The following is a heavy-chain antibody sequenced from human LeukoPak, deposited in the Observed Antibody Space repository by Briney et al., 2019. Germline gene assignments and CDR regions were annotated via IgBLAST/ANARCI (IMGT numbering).Heavy chain of an antibody. CDR2: IKTNSQGGTR. Sequence: GGSLRLSCAASGFTFSKAGKSWGRLPPRPGLDLVARIKTNSQGGTRDYAAPVKGRFAISRDDSEDRLYLQMNSLKSEDTAVYYCTVGLGKTDTDYWGQGTLVTVSS. J-gene: IGHJ4*02. D-gene: IGHD1-14*01. V-gene: IGHV3-15*05. CDR3: TVGLGKTDTDY. CDR1: GFTFSKAG.